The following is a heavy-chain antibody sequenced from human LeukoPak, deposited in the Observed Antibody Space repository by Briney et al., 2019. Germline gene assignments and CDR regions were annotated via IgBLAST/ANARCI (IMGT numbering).Heavy chain of an antibody. V-gene: IGHV4-34*01. CDR3: ARGEAVFDP. Sequence: SSETLSLTCAVYGGSFSDYYWNWIRQPPGKGLEWIGEINHSGSTNYNPSLKSRVTISIDTSKNQFSLKLTSVTAADTAVYYCARGEAVFDPWGQGTLVTVSS. CDR2: INHSGST. D-gene: IGHD6-19*01. J-gene: IGHJ5*02. CDR1: GGSFSDYY.